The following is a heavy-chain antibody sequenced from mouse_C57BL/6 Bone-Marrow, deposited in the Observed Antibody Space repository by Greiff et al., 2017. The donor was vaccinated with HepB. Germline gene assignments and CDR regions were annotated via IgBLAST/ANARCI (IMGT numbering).Heavy chain of an antibody. V-gene: IGHV1-18*01. CDR3: ARSPYYYGSRGWYFDV. D-gene: IGHD1-1*01. J-gene: IGHJ1*03. CDR2: INPNNGGT. CDR1: GYTFTDYN. Sequence: EVQLQQSGPELVKPGASVKIPCKASGYTFTDYNMDWVKQSHGKSLEWIGDINPNNGGTIYNQKFKGKATLTVDKSSSTAYMELRSLTSEDTAVYYCARSPYYYGSRGWYFDVWGTGTTVTVSS.